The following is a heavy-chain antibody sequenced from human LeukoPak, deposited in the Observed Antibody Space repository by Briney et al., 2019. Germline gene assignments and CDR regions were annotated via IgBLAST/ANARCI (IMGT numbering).Heavy chain of an antibody. V-gene: IGHV4-34*01. D-gene: IGHD2-15*01. CDR1: GGSFSGYY. J-gene: IGHJ6*03. CDR2: INHSGST. Sequence: SETLSLTCAVYGGSFSGYYWSWIRQPPGKGLEWIGEINHSGSTNYNPSLKSRVTISVDTSKNQFSLKLSSVTAADTAVYYCARETRGVVVAAAYYYYYYMDVWGKGTTVTISS. CDR3: ARETRGVVVAAAYYYYYYMDV.